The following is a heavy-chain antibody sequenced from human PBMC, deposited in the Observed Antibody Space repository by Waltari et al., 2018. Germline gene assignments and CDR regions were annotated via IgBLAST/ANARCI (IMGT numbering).Heavy chain of an antibody. CDR3: ARGKQDFAS. Sequence: EVQLVESGGGLVQPGGSLRLSCAASGFTFSNYWMHWVRQAPGKGLMCVSRINGDGSSTTYADSVKGRFTISRDNAKNTLYLHMNSVRAEDTAVYYCARGKQDFASWGQGTLVTVSS. CDR1: GFTFSNYW. D-gene: IGHD6-13*01. V-gene: IGHV3-74*01. CDR2: INGDGSST. J-gene: IGHJ4*02.